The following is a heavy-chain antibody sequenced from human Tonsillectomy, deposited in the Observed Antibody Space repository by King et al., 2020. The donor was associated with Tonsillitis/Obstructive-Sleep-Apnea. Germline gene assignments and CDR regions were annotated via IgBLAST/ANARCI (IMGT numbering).Heavy chain of an antibody. J-gene: IGHJ3*02. D-gene: IGHD3-3*01. CDR3: ARECVECLGWLLSGDAFDI. CDR1: GFSFSTYG. V-gene: IGHV3-21*01. Sequence: VQLVESGGGLVKPGGSLRLSCAASGFSFSTYGMNWVRQAPGKGLEWVSFIGSSGTYIYYADSVKGRFTISRDNAQNSLYLQMISLRVEDTAVYYCARECVECLGWLLSGDAFDIWGRGTVVTVSS. CDR2: IGSSGTYI.